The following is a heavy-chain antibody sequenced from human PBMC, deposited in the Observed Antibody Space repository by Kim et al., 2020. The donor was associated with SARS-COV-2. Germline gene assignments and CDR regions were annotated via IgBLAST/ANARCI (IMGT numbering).Heavy chain of an antibody. Sequence: GGSLRLSCAASGFTFSSYGMHWVRQAPGKGLEWVAVISYDGSNKYYADSVKGRFTISRDNSKNTLYLQMNSLRAEDTAVYYCARGGVPYYYGSGTVDYWGQGTLVTVSS. CDR2: ISYDGSNK. CDR1: GFTFSSYG. CDR3: ARGGVPYYYGSGTVDY. V-gene: IGHV3-33*05. J-gene: IGHJ4*02. D-gene: IGHD3-10*01.